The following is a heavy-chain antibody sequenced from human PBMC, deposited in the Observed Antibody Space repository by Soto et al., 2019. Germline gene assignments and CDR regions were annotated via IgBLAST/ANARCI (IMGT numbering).Heavy chain of an antibody. CDR1: GFSMSRSSW. J-gene: IGHJ4*02. D-gene: IGHD5-12*01. V-gene: IGHV4-28*03. Sequence: SETLSLTCAVSGFSMSRSSWWGWIRQPPGKGLEWIGYMSSSGLTYYNPSLESRVTTSLDTSKNQFSLSLSSVTAVDTAMYYCARGSGYDILVTIDYWGQGILVTVSS. CDR2: MSSSGLT. CDR3: ARGSGYDILVTIDY.